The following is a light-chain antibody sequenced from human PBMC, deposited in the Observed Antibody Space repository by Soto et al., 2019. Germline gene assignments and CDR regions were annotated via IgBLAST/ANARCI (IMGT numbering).Light chain of an antibody. CDR2: EGH. Sequence: DIQMTQSPSSLSASVGDRVTITCQASQDISKFLNWYYVKPGEAPRLLIYEGHDLQAGVPSRFSGGGSGTHFILTISSLQPEDVGTYYCQQCDSLPLNFGLGTKLEIE. CDR1: QDISKF. J-gene: IGKJ2*01. CDR3: QQCDSLPLN. V-gene: IGKV1-33*01.